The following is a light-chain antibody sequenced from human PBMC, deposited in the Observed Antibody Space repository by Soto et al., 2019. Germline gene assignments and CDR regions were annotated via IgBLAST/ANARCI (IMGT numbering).Light chain of an antibody. CDR2: SNN. V-gene: IGLV1-44*01. CDR1: SSNIGGNT. Sequence: QSVLTQPPSASGTPGQRVTISCSGSSSNIGGNTVNWYQQVPGTAPKLLIYSNNQRPSGVPDRFSGSKSGTSASLAISGLQSDDEADYYCAAWDGSQNAVLFGGGTKLTVL. J-gene: IGLJ2*01. CDR3: AAWDGSQNAVL.